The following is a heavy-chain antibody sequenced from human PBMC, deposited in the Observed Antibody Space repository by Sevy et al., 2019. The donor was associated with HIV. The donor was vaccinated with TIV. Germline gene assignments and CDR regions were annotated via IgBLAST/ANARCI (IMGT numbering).Heavy chain of an antibody. CDR1: GFTFSKYS. D-gene: IGHD2-8*01. V-gene: IGHV3-23*01. CDR3: AREGCTKPHDY. J-gene: IGHJ4*02. CDR2: LSFGCGEI. Sequence: GGSLRLSCAPSGFTFSKYSMSWVRQPPGKGLEWVSTLSFGCGEINYADSVKGRFTTSRDNSKSSVYLQMNNLRPEDTAVYYCAREGCTKPHDYWGQGTLVTVSS.